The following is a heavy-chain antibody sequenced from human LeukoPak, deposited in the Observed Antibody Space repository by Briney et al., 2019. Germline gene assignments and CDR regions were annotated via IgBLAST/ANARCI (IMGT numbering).Heavy chain of an antibody. V-gene: IGHV1-69*06. CDR1: GGTFSSYA. CDR3: ARDPAEYCSSTSCYADG. J-gene: IGHJ4*02. D-gene: IGHD2-2*01. CDR2: IIPIFGTA. Sequence: ASVKVSCKASGGTFSSYAISWVRQAPEQGLEWMGGIIPIFGTANYAQKFQGRVTITADKSTSTAYMELSSLRSEDTAVYYCARDPAEYCSSTSCYADGWGQGTLVTVSS.